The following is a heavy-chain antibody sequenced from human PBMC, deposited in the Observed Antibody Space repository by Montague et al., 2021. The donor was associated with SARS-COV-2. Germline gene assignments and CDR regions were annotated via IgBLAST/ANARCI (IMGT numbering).Heavy chain of an antibody. CDR2: IYYRGST. J-gene: IGHJ4*02. V-gene: IGHV4-39*01. Sequence: SETLSLTCTVSGGSISSSTYYWAWIRQPPGKGLDWMGSIYYRGSTYYNPSLKSRVFISVDTSKIQLSLTLTSVTAADTAVYYCATQEDPSGWIPGPFDFWGQGTLLSVSS. CDR1: GGSISSSTYY. CDR3: ATQEDPSGWIPGPFDF. D-gene: IGHD6-19*01.